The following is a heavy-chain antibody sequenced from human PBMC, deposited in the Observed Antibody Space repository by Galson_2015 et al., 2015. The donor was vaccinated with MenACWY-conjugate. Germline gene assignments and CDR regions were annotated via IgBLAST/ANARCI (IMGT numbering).Heavy chain of an antibody. CDR1: GITFAKAW. CDR3: TTDGYSHGYCPDY. D-gene: IGHD5-18*01. Sequence: SLRLSCAASGITFAKAWMNWVRQAPGKGLEWVGRIKSKRDAETTDYAAPVKGRFTISRDDSKTTLFLQMTSLRSEDTAVYYCTTDGYSHGYCPDYRGQGTLVAVSS. CDR2: IKSKRDAETT. J-gene: IGHJ4*02. V-gene: IGHV3-15*07.